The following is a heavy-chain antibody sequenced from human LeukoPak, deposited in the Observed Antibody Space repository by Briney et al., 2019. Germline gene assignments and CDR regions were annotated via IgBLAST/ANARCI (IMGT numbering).Heavy chain of an antibody. CDR2: INMDGSIR. Sequence: PGGSLRLSCAVSGFTFSNYWMHWVRQSPGKGQVWVSRINMDGSIRTYADSVKGRFTISRDNAKKTLYLQMNSLRAEDTAVYYCSRARGDYRYFDYWGQGTLVTVSS. V-gene: IGHV3-74*01. J-gene: IGHJ4*02. CDR3: SRARGDYRYFDY. CDR1: GFTFSNYW. D-gene: IGHD4-17*01.